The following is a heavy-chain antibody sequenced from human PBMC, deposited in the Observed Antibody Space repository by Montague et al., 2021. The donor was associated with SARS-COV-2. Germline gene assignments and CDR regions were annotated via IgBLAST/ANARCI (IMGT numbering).Heavy chain of an antibody. CDR1: GFSFSGDW. J-gene: IGHJ4*02. D-gene: IGHD1-20*01. CDR2: INPDGGHT. V-gene: IGHV3-74*01. Sequence: LRLSCAASGFSFSGDWMHWVRQASGKGPVWVARINPDGGHTDYADFAKGRFTTSRDNAKNTLYLQMNSLRAEDTALYYCVRDLRVGGGITGTTASDDWGQGTLVTVSS. CDR3: VRDLRVGGGITGTTASDD.